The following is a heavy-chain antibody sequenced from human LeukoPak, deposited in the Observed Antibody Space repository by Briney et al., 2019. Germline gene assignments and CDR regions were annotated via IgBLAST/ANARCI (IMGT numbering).Heavy chain of an antibody. D-gene: IGHD6-13*01. CDR1: GGSFSGYY. J-gene: IGHJ4*02. Sequence: SETLSLTCAVYGGSFSGYYWSWIRQPPGKGLEWIGEINHSGSTNYNPSLKSRVTISVDTSKNQFSLKLSSVTAVDTAVYYCARSWGYYFDYWGQGTLVTVSS. CDR2: INHSGST. V-gene: IGHV4-34*01. CDR3: ARSWGYYFDY.